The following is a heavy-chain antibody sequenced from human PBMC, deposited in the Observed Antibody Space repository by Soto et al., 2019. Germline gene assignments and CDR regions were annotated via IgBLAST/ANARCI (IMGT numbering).Heavy chain of an antibody. CDR3: ARTAAVGKYYFDY. D-gene: IGHD6-13*01. Sequence: PSETLSLTCAVSGGTLTSNNWWTWVRQPPGKGLEWIGEIYHTESTNYNLSLKSRITISVDTSKNQFSLKVNSVTAADTAVYYCARTAAVGKYYFDYWGQGTLVTVS. CDR2: IYHTEST. J-gene: IGHJ4*02. V-gene: IGHV4-4*02. CDR1: GGTLTSNNW.